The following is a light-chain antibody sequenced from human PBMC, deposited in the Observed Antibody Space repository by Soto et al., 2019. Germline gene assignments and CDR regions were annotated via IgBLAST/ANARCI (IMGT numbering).Light chain of an antibody. CDR1: QSVRSY. Sequence: EIVLTQSPATLSLSPGERATLSCRASQSVRSYLAWYQQKPGQAPRLLIYDASNRATGIPARFSGSGSGTDFTLTISRLEPEDFAVYYCQQYDYSPRTLGQGTKVDIK. CDR2: DAS. CDR3: QQYDYSPRT. V-gene: IGKV3-11*01. J-gene: IGKJ1*01.